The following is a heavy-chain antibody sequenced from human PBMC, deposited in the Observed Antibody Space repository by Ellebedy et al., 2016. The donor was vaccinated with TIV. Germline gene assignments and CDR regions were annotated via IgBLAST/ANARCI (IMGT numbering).Heavy chain of an antibody. D-gene: IGHD3-3*01. J-gene: IGHJ4*02. CDR1: GFTFDDYA. Sequence: SLKISXAASGFTFDDYAMHWVRQAPGKGLEWVSGISWNSGSIGYADSVKGRFTISRDNSKNSLYLQMNSLRAEDTAVYYCARDYDFSDYWGQGTLVTVSS. V-gene: IGHV3-9*01. CDR2: ISWNSGSI. CDR3: ARDYDFSDY.